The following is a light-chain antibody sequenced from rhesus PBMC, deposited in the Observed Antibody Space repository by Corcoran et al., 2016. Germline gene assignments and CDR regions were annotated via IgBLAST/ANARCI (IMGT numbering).Light chain of an antibody. Sequence: DIQVTQSPSSLSASVGDRVTTTCRTSENANTYLHWYQQKPGKPPRLLIYGASTLQSGVPSRFRGSGSGTDYTLPISSLQPEDVATYYCQHSCSIPFSFGPGTQLDIK. CDR3: QHSCSIPFS. CDR2: GAS. J-gene: IGKJ3*01. CDR1: ENANTY. V-gene: IGKV1-74*01.